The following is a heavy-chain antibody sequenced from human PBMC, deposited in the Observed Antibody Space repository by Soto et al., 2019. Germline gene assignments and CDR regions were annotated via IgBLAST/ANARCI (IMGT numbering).Heavy chain of an antibody. CDR1: GYTLTELS. D-gene: IGHD3-22*01. Sequence: ASLKVSCKVSGYTLTELSMHWVRQAPGKGLEWMGGFDPEDGETIYAQKFQGRVTMTEDTSTDTAYMELSSLRSEDTAVYYCATSSITMIVVVTQGSFDYWGQGTLVTVSS. CDR3: ATSSITMIVVVTQGSFDY. V-gene: IGHV1-24*01. J-gene: IGHJ4*02. CDR2: FDPEDGET.